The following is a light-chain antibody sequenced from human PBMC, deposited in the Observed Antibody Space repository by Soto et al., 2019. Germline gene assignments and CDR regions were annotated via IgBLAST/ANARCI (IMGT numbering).Light chain of an antibody. V-gene: IGLV2-11*01. CDR1: SNDVGAYNY. CDR2: DVS. J-gene: IGLJ3*02. Sequence: QSVLTQPRSVSGSPGQSVTISCTGTSNDVGAYNYVSWYKQHPGKAPKFIIYDVSERPSWVPDRFSGSKSDNTAFLTISGLQAEDEAEYYCCSYAGRYSWVFGGGTQLTVL. CDR3: CSYAGRYSWV.